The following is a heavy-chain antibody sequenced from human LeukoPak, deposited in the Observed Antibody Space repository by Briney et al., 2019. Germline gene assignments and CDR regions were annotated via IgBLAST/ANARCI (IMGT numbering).Heavy chain of an antibody. J-gene: IGHJ4*02. Sequence: GGSLRLSCAASGFTFTNYWMHWVRQAPGMGLAWVSRLPPDELGIIYADSVKGRSTVSRDNAKNTVYLQMNNLRVDDTAMYYCVGTIASRGSEYWGQGALVTVSS. CDR1: GFTFTNYW. D-gene: IGHD6-6*01. CDR2: LPPDELGI. V-gene: IGHV3-74*01. CDR3: VGTIASRGSEY.